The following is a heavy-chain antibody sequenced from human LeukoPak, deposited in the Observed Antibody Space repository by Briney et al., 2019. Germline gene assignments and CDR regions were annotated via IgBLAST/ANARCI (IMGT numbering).Heavy chain of an antibody. CDR2: IYPGDSDT. CDR1: GYSFTSYW. J-gene: IGHJ3*02. V-gene: IGHV5-51*01. D-gene: IGHD2-15*01. Sequence: GESLKISCKGSGYSFTSYWIGWVRQMPGKGLEWMGIIYPGDSDTRYSPSFQGQVTISADKSISTAYLQWSSLKASDTAIYYCAAQGYCSGGSYSDAFDIWGQGTMVTVSS. CDR3: AAQGYCSGGSYSDAFDI.